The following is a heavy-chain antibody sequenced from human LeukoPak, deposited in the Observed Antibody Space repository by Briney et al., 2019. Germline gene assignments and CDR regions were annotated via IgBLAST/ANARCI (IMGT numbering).Heavy chain of an antibody. CDR3: ARAIRDFRGAATIYYYYYYMDV. Sequence: PSETLSLTCTVSGYSISSDYYWGWIRQPPGKGLEWIASISHSGSTYYNPSLKSRVSISIDTSKNQFSLKLSSVSATDTAVYYCARAIRDFRGAATIYYYYYYMDVWGKGTTVTVSS. CDR1: GYSISSDYY. D-gene: IGHD3-3*01. J-gene: IGHJ6*03. CDR2: ISHSGST. V-gene: IGHV4-38-2*02.